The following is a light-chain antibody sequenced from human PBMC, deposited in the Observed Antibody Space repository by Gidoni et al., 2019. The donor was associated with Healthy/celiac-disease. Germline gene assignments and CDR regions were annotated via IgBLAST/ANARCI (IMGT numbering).Light chain of an antibody. Sequence: DIVVTQSPDPPAVSLGERATINCKSSQSVLYSSNNKNYLAWYQQKPGRPPKLLIYWASTRESGVPDRFSGSGSGTDFTLTISSLQAEDVAVYYCQKYYSTPPAFGGGTKVEIK. J-gene: IGKJ4*01. CDR3: QKYYSTPPA. V-gene: IGKV4-1*01. CDR2: WAS. CDR1: QSVLYSSNNKNY.